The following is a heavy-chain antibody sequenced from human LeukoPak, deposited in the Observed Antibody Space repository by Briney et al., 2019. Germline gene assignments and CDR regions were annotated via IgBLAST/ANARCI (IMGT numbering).Heavy chain of an antibody. J-gene: IGHJ6*03. CDR1: GFTFSSYS. V-gene: IGHV3-21*04. Sequence: GGSLRLSCAASGFTFSSYSMNWVRQAPGKGLEWVSSITSSSSYTYYADSVKGRFTISRDNAKNSLYLQMNSLRAEDTAVYYCAKGGVARYYYYMDVWGQGTTVTVSS. D-gene: IGHD2-15*01. CDR2: ITSSSSYT. CDR3: AKGGVARYYYYMDV.